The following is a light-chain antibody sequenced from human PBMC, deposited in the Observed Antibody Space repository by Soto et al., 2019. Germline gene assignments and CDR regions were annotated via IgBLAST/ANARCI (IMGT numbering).Light chain of an antibody. CDR2: TNT. CDR3: QSYDSSLSAFVV. V-gene: IGLV1-40*01. J-gene: IGLJ2*01. Sequence: QSVLTQPPSVSGAPGQRVTISCSGNSSNIGAGYDVHWYQQLPGTAPKLLIYTNTNRPSGAPDRFSGSKSGTSASLAITGLQAEDEADYYCQSYDSSLSAFVVFGGGTQLTVL. CDR1: SSNIGAGYD.